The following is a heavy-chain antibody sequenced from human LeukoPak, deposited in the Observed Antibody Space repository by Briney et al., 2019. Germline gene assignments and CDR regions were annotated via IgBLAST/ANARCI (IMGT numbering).Heavy chain of an antibody. CDR2: IKQDGSEK. D-gene: IGHD1-26*01. V-gene: IGHV3-7*01. Sequence: GGSLRLSCAAPGFTFSSYWMSWVRQAPGEGLEWVANIKQDGSEKYYVDSVKGRFTISRDNAKNSLYLQMNSLRAEDTAVYYCARVQWELRGVGSYFDYWGQGTLVTVSS. CDR3: ARVQWELRGVGSYFDY. J-gene: IGHJ4*02. CDR1: GFTFSSYW.